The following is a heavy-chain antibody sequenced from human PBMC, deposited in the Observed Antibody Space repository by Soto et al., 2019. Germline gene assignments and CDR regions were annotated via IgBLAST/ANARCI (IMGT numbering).Heavy chain of an antibody. V-gene: IGHV3-23*01. J-gene: IGHJ4*02. D-gene: IGHD3-22*01. CDR2: ISGNGANT. CDR1: GFTFSRDA. CDR3: ARPTYYYDSSGPPAY. Sequence: PGGSLRLSCAASGFTFSRDAMSWVRQAPGKGLEWVSGISGNGANTYYVASVKGRFTISRDNSKNTLYLQMISPRAEDTAVYYCARPTYYYDSSGPPAYWGQGTLVTVSS.